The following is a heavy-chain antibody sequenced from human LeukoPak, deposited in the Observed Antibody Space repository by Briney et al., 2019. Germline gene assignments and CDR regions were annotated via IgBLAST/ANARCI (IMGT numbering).Heavy chain of an antibody. CDR2: ISSSGADT. CDR3: VKVGPRTWIQLWFEY. D-gene: IGHD5-18*01. Sequence: PGGSLRLSCAASGFTFSNYAMTWVRQAPGKGLEWVSSISSSGADTYNADSVKGRFTISRDNSKNTLYLQMNSLRAEDTAVYYCVKVGPRTWIQLWFEYWGQGTLVTVSS. CDR1: GFTFSNYA. J-gene: IGHJ4*02. V-gene: IGHV3-23*01.